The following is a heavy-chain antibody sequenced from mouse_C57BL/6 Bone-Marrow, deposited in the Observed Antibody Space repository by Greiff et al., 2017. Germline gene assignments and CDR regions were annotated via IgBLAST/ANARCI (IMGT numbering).Heavy chain of an antibody. J-gene: IGHJ3*01. CDR3: ARRDYGRLFAY. V-gene: IGHV1-50*01. CDR1: GYTFTSYW. D-gene: IGHD1-1*01. CDR2: IDPSDSYT. Sequence: QVQLQQPGAELVKPGASVKLSCKASGYTFTSYWMQWVKQRPGQGLEWIGEIDPSDSYTNYNQKFKGKATLTVDTSSSTAYMQLSSLTSEDSAVYYCARRDYGRLFAYWGQGTLVTVSA.